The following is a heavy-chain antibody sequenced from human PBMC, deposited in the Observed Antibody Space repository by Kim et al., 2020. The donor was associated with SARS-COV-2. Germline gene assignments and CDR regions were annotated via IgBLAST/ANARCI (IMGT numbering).Heavy chain of an antibody. J-gene: IGHJ3*02. V-gene: IGHV3-21*01. CDR3: ARGSDYGDYHDAFDI. CDR1: GFTFSSYS. CDR2: ISSSSSYI. D-gene: IGHD4-17*01. Sequence: GGSLRLSCAASGFTFSSYSMNWVRQAPGKGLEWVSSISSSSSYIYYADSVKGRFTISRDNAKNSLYLQMNSLRAEDTAVYYCARGSDYGDYHDAFDIWGQGTMVTVSS.